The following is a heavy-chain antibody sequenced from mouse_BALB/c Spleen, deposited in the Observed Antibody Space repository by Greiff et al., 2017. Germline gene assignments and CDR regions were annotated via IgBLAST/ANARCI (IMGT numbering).Heavy chain of an antibody. CDR3: PTKSMDF. CDR1: GSTFTDYE. Sequence: QVQLQQSGAELVRPWASVTLSCKASGSTFTDYEMHWVKQTPVHGLEWIGAIDPETGGTAYNQKFKGKATLTADKSSSTAYMELLSLTSEDSAVYYCPTKSMDFWGQGTSVTVSS. J-gene: IGHJ4*01. CDR2: IDPETGGT. V-gene: IGHV1-15*01.